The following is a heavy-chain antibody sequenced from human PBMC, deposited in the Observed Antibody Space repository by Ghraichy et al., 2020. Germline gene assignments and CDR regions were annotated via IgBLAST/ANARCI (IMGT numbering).Heavy chain of an antibody. D-gene: IGHD2-2*02. CDR1: GFTFSSYA. Sequence: GGSLRLSCAASGFTFSSYAMSWVRQAPGKGLEWVSAISGSGGSTYYADSVQGRFTISRDNSRDTLYLQMNSLRAEDTAVYYCAKVPAAIRYYYYGMDVWGQGTTVTVSS. J-gene: IGHJ6*02. V-gene: IGHV3-23*01. CDR3: AKVPAAIRYYYYGMDV. CDR2: ISGSGGST.